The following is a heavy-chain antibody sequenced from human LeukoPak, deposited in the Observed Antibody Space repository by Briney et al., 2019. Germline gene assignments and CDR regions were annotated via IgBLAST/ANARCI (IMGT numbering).Heavy chain of an antibody. Sequence: SETLSLTCAVYGGSFSGYYWSWIRQPPGKGLEWIGEINHSGSTNYNPSLKSRVTISVDTSKNQFSLKLSSVTAADTAVYYCARDLVDCSSTSCYNYGMDVWGQGTTVTVSS. CDR3: ARDLVDCSSTSCYNYGMDV. CDR2: INHSGST. V-gene: IGHV4-34*01. J-gene: IGHJ6*02. D-gene: IGHD2-2*02. CDR1: GGSFSGYY.